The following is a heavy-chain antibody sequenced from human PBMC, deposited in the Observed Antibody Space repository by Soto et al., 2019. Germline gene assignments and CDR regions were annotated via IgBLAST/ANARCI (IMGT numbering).Heavy chain of an antibody. CDR2: SYYTGSS. D-gene: IGHD5-12*01. J-gene: IGHJ4*02. Sequence: SETLSLTCTVSGGSISSGGYYWSWIRQHPGKGLEWVGYSYYTGSSYYNPSLKSRVTISVDASKNQLSLRLASVTAADTAVYYCARDLRGYSRYDYLDYWGQGIPGTVSS. CDR3: ARDLRGYSRYDYLDY. CDR1: GGSISSGGYY. V-gene: IGHV4-31*03.